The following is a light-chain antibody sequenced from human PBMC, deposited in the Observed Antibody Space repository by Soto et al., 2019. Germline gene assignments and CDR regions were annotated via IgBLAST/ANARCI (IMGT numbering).Light chain of an antibody. CDR3: QQANSFPIS. J-gene: IGKJ5*01. V-gene: IGKV1-12*01. CDR2: GAS. Sequence: DIQMTQSPSSLSASLGDRVTMTCRASQGISTWLAWYQQKPGRAPKLLIYGASSLQSGGPSRFSGSGSGTDFTLTISNLQPEDFATYYRQQANSFPISFGQGTRLEIK. CDR1: QGISTW.